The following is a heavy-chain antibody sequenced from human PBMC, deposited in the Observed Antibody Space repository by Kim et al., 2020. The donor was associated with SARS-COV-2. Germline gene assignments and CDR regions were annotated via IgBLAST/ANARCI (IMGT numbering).Heavy chain of an antibody. CDR2: IYYSGST. J-gene: IGHJ6*01. V-gene: IGHV4-61*01. Sequence: SETLSLTCTVSGGSVSSGSYYWSWIRQPPGKGLEWIGYIYYSGSTNYNPSLKSRVTISVDTSKNQFSLKLSSVTGADTAVYYCARDVFFVGSVYYYYGM. D-gene: IGHD1-26*01. CDR1: GGSVSSGSYY. CDR3: ARDVFFVGSVYYYYGM.